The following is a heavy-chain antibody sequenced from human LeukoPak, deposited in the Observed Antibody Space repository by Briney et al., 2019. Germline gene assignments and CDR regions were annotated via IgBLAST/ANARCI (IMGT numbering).Heavy chain of an antibody. Sequence: SETLSLTCIVSGGSISGYHCSWIRQPAGKGLEWIGRVYSSGSTNYNPSLKSRVTMSVDTSKNQFSLKLTSMTAADTAVYYCAREGVRGFQAVAGPFDYWGQGTLVTVSS. CDR3: AREGVRGFQAVAGPFDY. J-gene: IGHJ4*02. V-gene: IGHV4-4*07. D-gene: IGHD6-19*01. CDR2: VYSSGST. CDR1: GGSISGYH.